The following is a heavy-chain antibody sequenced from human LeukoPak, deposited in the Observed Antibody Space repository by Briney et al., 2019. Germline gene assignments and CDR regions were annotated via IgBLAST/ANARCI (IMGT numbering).Heavy chain of an antibody. CDR2: INSDGSST. V-gene: IGHV3-74*01. D-gene: IGHD1-1*01. CDR1: GFTFTRYW. CDR3: ARDRQYTMDV. Sequence: GGSLRLSCAASGFTFTRYWMHWFRQAPVKGLVWVSRINSDGSSTSYADSVKGRFTISRDNAKNTLYLQMNSLRAEDTALYYCARDRQYTMDVWGQGTTVTVSS. J-gene: IGHJ6*02.